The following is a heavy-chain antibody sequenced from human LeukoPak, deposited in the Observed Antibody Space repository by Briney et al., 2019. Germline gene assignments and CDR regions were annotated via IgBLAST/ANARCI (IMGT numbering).Heavy chain of an antibody. CDR1: GFTFSDYY. Sequence: KSGGSLRLSCAASGFTFSDYYMSWIRQPPGKGLEWIGRIFHSGTTNYNPSLERRVTIAVDTSKNQFSLRLTSVTAADTALYYCARLTDSWGQGTLVTVSS. CDR2: IFHSGTT. V-gene: IGHV4-34*12. CDR3: ARLTDS. J-gene: IGHJ4*02.